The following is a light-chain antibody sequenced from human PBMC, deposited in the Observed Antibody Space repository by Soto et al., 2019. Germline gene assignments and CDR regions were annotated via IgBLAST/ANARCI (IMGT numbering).Light chain of an antibody. CDR2: DAS. V-gene: IGKV1-33*01. CDR1: QDISNY. J-gene: IGKJ4*01. CDR3: QQYGSLPRT. Sequence: DIQMTQSPSSLSASVGDRVTITCQASQDISNYLNWYQQKSGKAPKLLIYDASNLETGVPSRFSGSGSGTDFTFTISSLQPEDMGTYYCQQYGSLPRTFGGGTKVEVK.